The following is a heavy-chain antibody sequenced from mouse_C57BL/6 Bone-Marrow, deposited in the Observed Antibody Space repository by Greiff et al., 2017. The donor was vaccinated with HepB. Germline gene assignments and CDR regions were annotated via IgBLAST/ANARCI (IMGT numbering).Heavy chain of an antibody. D-gene: IGHD1-1*01. CDR2: ISSGSSTI. J-gene: IGHJ4*01. CDR3: ARFYYCGSSYDAMDY. V-gene: IGHV5-17*01. Sequence: EVQLVESGGGLVKPGGSLKLSCAASGFTFSDYGMHWVRQAPEKGLEWVAYISSGSSTIYYADTVKGRFTISRDNAKNTLFLQITSLRSEDTAMYYGARFYYCGSSYDAMDYWGKGTSVTVSS. CDR1: GFTFSDYG.